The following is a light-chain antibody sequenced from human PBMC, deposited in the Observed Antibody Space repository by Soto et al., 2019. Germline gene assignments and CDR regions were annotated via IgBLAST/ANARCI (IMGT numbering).Light chain of an antibody. Sequence: QSALTQPPSASGSPGQSVTISCTGTSSDVGGYDSVSWYQQHPGKAPKLIIYEVTKRPSGVPGRFSGSKSGNTASLTVSGLQAEDEADYYCSSHAGVINVVFGGGTKVTVL. J-gene: IGLJ3*02. V-gene: IGLV2-8*01. CDR1: SSDVGGYDS. CDR2: EVT. CDR3: SSHAGVINVV.